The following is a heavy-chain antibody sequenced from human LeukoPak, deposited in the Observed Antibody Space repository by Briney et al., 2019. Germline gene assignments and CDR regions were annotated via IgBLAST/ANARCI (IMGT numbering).Heavy chain of an antibody. V-gene: IGHV2-5*01. D-gene: IGHD3-3*01. CDR2: IYWNDDK. CDR3: AHRGGAGFWSGYYDY. J-gene: IGHJ4*02. Sequence: SGPTLVNPTQTLTLTCTFSGFSSTSGVGVGWIRQPPGKALEWLALIYWNDDKRYSPSLKSRLTITKDTSKNQVVLTMTNMDPVDTATYYCAHRGGAGFWSGYYDYWGQGTLVTVSS. CDR1: GFSSTSGVG.